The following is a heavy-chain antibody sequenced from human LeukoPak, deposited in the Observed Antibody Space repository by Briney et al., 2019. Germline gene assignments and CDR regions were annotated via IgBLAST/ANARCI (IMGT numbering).Heavy chain of an antibody. Sequence: GGSPRLSCAASGFTFSSYGMHWVGQAPGKGREWVAVISYDGSNKYYADSVKGRFTISRDNSKNTLYLQMNSLRAEDTAVYYCAKETLYCSSTSCYSYFDYWGQGTLVTVSS. CDR1: GFTFSSYG. D-gene: IGHD2-2*01. J-gene: IGHJ4*02. V-gene: IGHV3-30*18. CDR3: AKETLYCSSTSCYSYFDY. CDR2: ISYDGSNK.